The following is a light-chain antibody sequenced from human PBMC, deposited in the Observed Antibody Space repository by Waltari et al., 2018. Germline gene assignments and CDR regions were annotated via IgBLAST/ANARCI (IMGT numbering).Light chain of an antibody. J-gene: IGKJ5*01. CDR1: ETVLTW. Sequence: DIQMTQSPSTLSASVGDSVTITCRASETVLTWLAWYQQKPGKAPKLLIYKASSLESGVPSRFSGSASGTEFTLTIGSLQPDDSATYYCQQHDNLPITFGRGTRLEIK. V-gene: IGKV1-5*03. CDR3: QQHDNLPIT. CDR2: KAS.